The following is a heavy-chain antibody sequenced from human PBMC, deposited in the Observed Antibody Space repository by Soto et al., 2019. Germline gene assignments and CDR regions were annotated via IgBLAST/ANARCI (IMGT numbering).Heavy chain of an antibody. CDR2: ISGRGETT. CDR1: GLSFGSYG. J-gene: IGHJ3*02. D-gene: IGHD2-8*01. V-gene: IGHV3-23*01. CDR3: ANPLRKVYDMDAFDI. Sequence: EVQLLESGGDLVQPGGSLRLSCAASGLSFGSYGMNWVRQAPGKGLEWVSGISGRGETTYYADSVRGRFTISRDNPRNTVYLQMNSVRAEDTAVYFCANPLRKVYDMDAFDIWGQGTVVSVSS.